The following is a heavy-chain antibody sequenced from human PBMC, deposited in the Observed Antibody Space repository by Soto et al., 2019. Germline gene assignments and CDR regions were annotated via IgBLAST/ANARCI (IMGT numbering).Heavy chain of an antibody. CDR2: IIPIFGTA. V-gene: IGHV1-69*01. Sequence: QVQLVQSGAEVKKPGSSVKVFCKASGGTFSSYAISWVRQAPGQGLEWMGGIIPIFGTANYAQKFQGRVTITADESTSTAYMELSSLRSEDTAVYYCARWAAVVPAALGGAFDIWGQGTMVTVSS. J-gene: IGHJ3*02. CDR3: ARWAAVVPAALGGAFDI. D-gene: IGHD2-2*01. CDR1: GGTFSSYA.